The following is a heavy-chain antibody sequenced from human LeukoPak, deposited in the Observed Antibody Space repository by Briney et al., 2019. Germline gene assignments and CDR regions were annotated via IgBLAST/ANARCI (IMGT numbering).Heavy chain of an antibody. J-gene: IGHJ1*01. CDR3: ARDPDYYYDSSGYYPPAEYFQH. D-gene: IGHD3-22*01. V-gene: IGHV1-2*02. CDR2: INPNSGGT. CDR1: GYTFTGYY. Sequence: ASVKVSCEASGYTFTGYYMHWVRQAPGQGLEWMGWINPNSGGTNYAQKFQGRVTMTRDTSISTAYMELSRLRSDDTAVYYCARDPDYYYDSSGYYPPAEYFQHWGQGTLVTVSS.